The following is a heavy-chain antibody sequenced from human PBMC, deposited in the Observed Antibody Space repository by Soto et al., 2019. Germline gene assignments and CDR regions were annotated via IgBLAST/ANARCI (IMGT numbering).Heavy chain of an antibody. CDR1: GFPFITYA. CDR3: AKNWDTTSSSSSH. D-gene: IGHD6-6*01. CDR2: ISGTGGST. Sequence: PGGSLRLSCAAAGFPFITYAMSWVRPAPGKGLEWVSAISGTGGSTYYADSVKGRFTISRDNSKNTLYLQMNSLRAEDTAVYYCAKNWDTTSSSSSHWGQGTLVTVSS. J-gene: IGHJ4*02. V-gene: IGHV3-23*01.